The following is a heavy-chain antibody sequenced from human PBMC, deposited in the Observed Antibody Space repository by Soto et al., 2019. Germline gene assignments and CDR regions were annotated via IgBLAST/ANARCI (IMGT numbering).Heavy chain of an antibody. CDR3: AGGLYYYDRSGLY. D-gene: IGHD3-22*01. Sequence: QVQLQESGPGLVKPSETLSLTCTVSNGSISSYYWSWIRQPPGKGLEWIGYIYYSGSTNYNPSLKSRLXXSXDXCKNQFSLNLSSVTAADTAVYYCAGGLYYYDRSGLYWGQGTLVTVSS. CDR1: NGSISSYY. V-gene: IGHV4-59*08. CDR2: IYYSGST. J-gene: IGHJ4*02.